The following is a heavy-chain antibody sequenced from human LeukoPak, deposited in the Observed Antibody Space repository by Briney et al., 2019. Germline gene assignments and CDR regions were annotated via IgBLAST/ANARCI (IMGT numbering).Heavy chain of an antibody. CDR2: IIPIFGTA. Sequence: GASVKVSCKASGGTFSSYAISWVRQAPGQGLEWMGGIIPIFGTANYAQKFQGRVTITADESTSTAYVELSSLRSEDTAVYYCASIVGATSNFDYWGQGTLVTVSS. V-gene: IGHV1-69*13. J-gene: IGHJ4*02. CDR1: GGTFSSYA. D-gene: IGHD1-26*01. CDR3: ASIVGATSNFDY.